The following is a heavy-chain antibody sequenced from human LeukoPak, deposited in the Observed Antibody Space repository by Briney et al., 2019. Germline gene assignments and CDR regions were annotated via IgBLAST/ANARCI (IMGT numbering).Heavy chain of an antibody. V-gene: IGHV1-2*02. CDR1: GYTFTGYF. Sequence: ASVKVSCKASGYTFTGYFMHWVRQAPGQGLEWMGWINPNSGGTKYAQKFQGRVTMTRDMSISTAYVELTSLRSDDTAVYYCARGRRIIVGVKNAGDFFDDWGQGSLVTVSS. J-gene: IGHJ4*02. D-gene: IGHD1-26*01. CDR2: INPNSGGT. CDR3: ARGRRIIVGVKNAGDFFDD.